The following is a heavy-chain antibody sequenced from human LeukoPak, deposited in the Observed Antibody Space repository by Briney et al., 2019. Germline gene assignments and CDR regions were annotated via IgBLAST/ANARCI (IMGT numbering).Heavy chain of an antibody. J-gene: IGHJ3*02. V-gene: IGHV3-66*02. Sequence: GGSLRLSCEATEFTFSNKAMTWVRRAPGKGLDWVSIISSGGNKYYADSVRGRFTISRDNSANTLYLQMNGLRVVDTAVYYCARVLRGGNTGFAFDIWGQGTMVTISS. CDR3: ARVLRGGNTGFAFDI. CDR2: ISSGGNK. CDR1: EFTFSNKA. D-gene: IGHD4-23*01.